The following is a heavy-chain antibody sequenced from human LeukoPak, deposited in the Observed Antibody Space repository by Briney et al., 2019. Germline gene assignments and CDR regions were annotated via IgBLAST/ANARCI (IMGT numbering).Heavy chain of an antibody. CDR3: ARGSLAHYFGSGSFDY. CDR1: GGSFSGYY. Sequence: SETLSLTCGVYGGSFSGYYWTWIRQPPGKGLEYIGEINHSGSTNYSPSLKSRVSISVDTSKNQFSLKLGSVSAADTAVYYCARGSLAHYFGSGSFDYWGQGTLVTVSS. D-gene: IGHD3-10*01. J-gene: IGHJ4*02. CDR2: INHSGST. V-gene: IGHV4-34*01.